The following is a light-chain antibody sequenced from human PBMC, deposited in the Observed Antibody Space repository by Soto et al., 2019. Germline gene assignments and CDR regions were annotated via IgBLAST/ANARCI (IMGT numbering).Light chain of an antibody. CDR2: RDN. CDR1: FSNIGSHD. J-gene: IGLJ2*01. V-gene: IGLV1-47*01. CDR3: ATWDASLSGPV. Sequence: QPVLTQPPSASGTPGQRVTISCSGSFSNIGSHDVSWYQQLPATAPKLVIYRDNQRPSGVPDRFSGSKSGATASLAISGLRSEDEADYYCATWDASLSGPVFGGGTKPTVL.